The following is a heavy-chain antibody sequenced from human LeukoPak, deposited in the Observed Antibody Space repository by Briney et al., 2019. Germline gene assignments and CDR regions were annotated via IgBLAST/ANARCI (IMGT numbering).Heavy chain of an antibody. V-gene: IGHV3-48*04. Sequence: GGSLRLSCAASGFTFSSYSMNWVRQAPGKGLEWVSYISSSSSTIYYADSVKGRFTISRDNAKNSLYLQMNSLRAEDTAVYYCASRSEYYDILTGWAGWFDPWGQGTLVTVSS. J-gene: IGHJ5*02. D-gene: IGHD3-9*01. CDR2: ISSSSSTI. CDR3: ASRSEYYDILTGWAGWFDP. CDR1: GFTFSSYS.